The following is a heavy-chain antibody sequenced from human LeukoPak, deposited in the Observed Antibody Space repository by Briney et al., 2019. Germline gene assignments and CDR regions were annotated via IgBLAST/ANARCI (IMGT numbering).Heavy chain of an antibody. CDR3: AKDLDCSGGTCHKAFDC. Sequence: GGSLRLSCAASGFTFSSYSMNWVRQAPGKGLEWVSSISSSSSYIYYADSVKGRFTISRDNAKNSLYLQMNSLRAEDTAVYYCAKDLDCSGGTCHKAFDCWGQGTLVTVSS. J-gene: IGHJ4*02. CDR1: GFTFSSYS. V-gene: IGHV3-21*01. CDR2: ISSSSSYI. D-gene: IGHD2-15*01.